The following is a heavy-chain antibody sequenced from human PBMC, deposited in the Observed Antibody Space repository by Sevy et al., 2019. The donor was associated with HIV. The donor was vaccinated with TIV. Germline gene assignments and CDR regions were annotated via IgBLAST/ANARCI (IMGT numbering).Heavy chain of an antibody. D-gene: IGHD4-17*01. V-gene: IGHV3-33*01. CDR1: GFTFSTYG. Sequence: GSLRLSCAASGFTFSTYGMHWVRQAPGKGLEWLAVIWFDGSNEYYADSAKGRFTISRDIAKNTLHLQMNSLRAEDTAVYYCARDLEFYDYGDYGPAFNPDYWGRGTLVTVSS. CDR3: ARDLEFYDYGDYGPAFNPDY. J-gene: IGHJ4*02. CDR2: IWFDGSNE.